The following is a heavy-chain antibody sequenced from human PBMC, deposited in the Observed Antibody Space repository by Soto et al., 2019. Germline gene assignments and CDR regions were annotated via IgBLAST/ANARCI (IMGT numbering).Heavy chain of an antibody. Sequence: QVQLVQSGAEVKKPGASVKVSCKASGYTFTSYDINWVRQATGQGLEWMGWMNPNSGNTGYAQKFQGRVTMTRNTSISTAYMELSSLRSEDTVVYYCARGRRIAVAGTWYYGMDVWGQGTTVTVSS. CDR1: GYTFTSYD. J-gene: IGHJ6*02. D-gene: IGHD6-19*01. CDR3: ARGRRIAVAGTWYYGMDV. CDR2: MNPNSGNT. V-gene: IGHV1-8*01.